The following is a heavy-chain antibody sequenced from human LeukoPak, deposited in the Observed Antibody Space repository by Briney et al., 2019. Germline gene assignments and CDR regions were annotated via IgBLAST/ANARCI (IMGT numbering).Heavy chain of an antibody. CDR1: GDSVSSNSST. J-gene: IGHJ4*02. D-gene: IGHD1-26*01. Sequence: SQTLSLTCAISGDSVSSNSSTWSWIRQSPSRGLEWLGRTYYRSKWYFDYGMSVKSRITINPDTSKNQFSLQLHSVTPDDTAVYFCAGTGSYFRYWDQGTLVTVSS. V-gene: IGHV6-1*01. CDR2: TYYRSKWYF. CDR3: AGTGSYFRY.